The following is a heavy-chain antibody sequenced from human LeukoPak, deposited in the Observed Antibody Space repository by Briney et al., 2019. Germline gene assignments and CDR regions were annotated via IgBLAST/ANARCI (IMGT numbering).Heavy chain of an antibody. Sequence: GGSLRLSCAASGFTFSSYAMHWVRQAPGKGLEWVAVISYDGSNKYYADSVKGRFTISRDNSKNTVYLQMNSLRAEDTAVYYCAREAVAATYDFDYWGQGNLVTVSS. CDR3: AREAVAATYDFDY. D-gene: IGHD6-19*01. J-gene: IGHJ4*02. CDR1: GFTFSSYA. CDR2: ISYDGSNK. V-gene: IGHV3-30*04.